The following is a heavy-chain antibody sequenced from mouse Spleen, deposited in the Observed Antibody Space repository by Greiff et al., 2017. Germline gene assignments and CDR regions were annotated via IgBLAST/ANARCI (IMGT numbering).Heavy chain of an antibody. D-gene: IGHD2-14*01. J-gene: IGHJ4*01. V-gene: IGHV1-64*01. CDR1: GYTFTSYW. CDR3: EIGKCEGMDY. CDR2: IHPNSGST. Sequence: QVQLQQPGAELVKPGASVKLSCKASGYTFTSYWMHWVKQRPGQGLEWIGMIHPNSGSTNYNEKFKSRATLTVDKSSSTAYMQLSSLTSEDSAVYYCEIGKCEGMDYWGQGTSVTVSS.